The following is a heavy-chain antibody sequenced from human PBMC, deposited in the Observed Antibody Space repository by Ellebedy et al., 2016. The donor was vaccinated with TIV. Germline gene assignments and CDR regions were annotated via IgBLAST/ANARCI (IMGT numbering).Heavy chain of an antibody. CDR3: ARDYYGSGSYSSD. D-gene: IGHD3-10*01. V-gene: IGHV3-74*01. Sequence: PGGSLRLSCGASGFIFKNFLMYWVRQAPGKGPEWVSRISGDGRTTNYADSVKGRFSISRDNANNMVYLQMNSLRAEDTAVYYCARDYYGSGSYSSDWGQGTPVTVSS. J-gene: IGHJ4*02. CDR2: ISGDGRTT. CDR1: GFIFKNFL.